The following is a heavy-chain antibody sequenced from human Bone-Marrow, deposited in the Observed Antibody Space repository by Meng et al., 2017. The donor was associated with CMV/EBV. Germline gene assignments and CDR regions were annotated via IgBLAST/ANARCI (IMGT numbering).Heavy chain of an antibody. CDR1: GDSVSSNSAA. D-gene: IGHD2-15*01. CDR3: VRGGLARPNYYYYGMDV. V-gene: IGHV6-1*01. J-gene: IGHJ6*02. Sequence: SQTLALTCSISGDSVSSNSAAWNWIRQSPSRGLEWLGRTYYRSKWYNDYAVSVKSRITINPDTSKNQFSLQLNSVTPEDTAVYYCVRGGLARPNYYYYGMDVWGQGTTVTVSS. CDR2: TYYRSKWYN.